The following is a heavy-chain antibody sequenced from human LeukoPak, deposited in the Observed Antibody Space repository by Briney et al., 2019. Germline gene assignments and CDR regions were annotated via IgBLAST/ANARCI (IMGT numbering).Heavy chain of an antibody. V-gene: IGHV4-39*07. CDR2: IYYSGST. Sequence: SETLSLTCTVSGGSISSSSYYWGWIRQPPGKGLEWIGSIYYSGSTYYNPSLKSRVTISVDTSKNQFSLKLSSVTAADTAVYYCARDGGGSLTYYYYMDVWGKGTTVTVSS. CDR1: GGSISSSSYY. J-gene: IGHJ6*03. D-gene: IGHD3-10*01. CDR3: ARDGGGSLTYYYYMDV.